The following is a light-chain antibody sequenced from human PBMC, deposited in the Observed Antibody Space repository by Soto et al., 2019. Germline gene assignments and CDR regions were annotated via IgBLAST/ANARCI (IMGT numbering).Light chain of an antibody. Sequence: QSVLTQPASVSGSPGQSITISCTGTSSDVGSYKFVSWYQQHPGKAPKLMIYEGSKRPSGVSNRFSGSKSGNTASLTISGLQAEDEAEYYCCSYAGSSTLVFGGGTKVTVL. J-gene: IGLJ2*01. CDR1: SSDVGSYKF. V-gene: IGLV2-23*01. CDR3: CSYAGSSTLV. CDR2: EGS.